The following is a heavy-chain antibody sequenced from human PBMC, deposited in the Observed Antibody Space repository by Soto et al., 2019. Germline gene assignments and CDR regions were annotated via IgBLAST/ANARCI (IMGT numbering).Heavy chain of an antibody. J-gene: IGHJ4*02. CDR2: INAGNGNT. CDR3: ARPNCSGGSCYSFDY. D-gene: IGHD2-15*01. V-gene: IGHV1-3*01. CDR1: GYTFTSYA. Sequence: QVQLVQSGAEVKKPGASVKVSCKASGYTFTSYAMHWVRQAPGQRLEWMGWINAGNGNTKYSQKFQGRVTITRDTSASTAYMELSSLRSEDTAVYHCARPNCSGGSCYSFDYWGQGTLVTVSS.